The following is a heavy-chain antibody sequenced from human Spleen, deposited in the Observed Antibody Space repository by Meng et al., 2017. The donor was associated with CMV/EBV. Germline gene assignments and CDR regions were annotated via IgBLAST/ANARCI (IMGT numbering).Heavy chain of an antibody. CDR3: ARGLGSSSPFDY. CDR2: IYPGDSDT. Sequence: GGSLRLSCKGSGYSFPSYWIAWVRQMPGKGLEWMGIIYPGDSDTRYGPSFQGQVTISADKSITAASLQWSSLKASDTAMHYCARGLGSSSPFDYWGQGTLVTVSS. J-gene: IGHJ4*02. CDR1: GYSFPSYW. V-gene: IGHV5-51*01. D-gene: IGHD6-6*01.